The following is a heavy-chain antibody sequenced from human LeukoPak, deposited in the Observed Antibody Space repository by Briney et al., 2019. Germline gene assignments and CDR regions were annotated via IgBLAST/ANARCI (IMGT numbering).Heavy chain of an antibody. Sequence: ASVKVSCKASGYTFTSYDINWVRQATGQGLEWMGWMNPNSGNTGYAQKFQDRVTITRNTSISTAYMELSSLRSEDTAVYYCARGRRGRRSGEYAFDIWGQGTMVTVSS. CDR2: MNPNSGNT. CDR1: GYTFTSYD. V-gene: IGHV1-8*03. D-gene: IGHD3-10*01. CDR3: ARGRRGRRSGEYAFDI. J-gene: IGHJ3*02.